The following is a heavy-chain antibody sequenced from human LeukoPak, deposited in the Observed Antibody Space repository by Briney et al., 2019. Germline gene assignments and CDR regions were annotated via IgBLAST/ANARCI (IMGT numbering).Heavy chain of an antibody. CDR1: GYTFTSYA. V-gene: IGHV1-3*03. J-gene: IGHJ3*02. Sequence: ASVKVSCKASGYTFTSYAMHWVRQAPGQRLEWMGWINAGNGNTKYSQEFQGRVTITRDTSASTAYMELSSLRSEDMAVYYCARRLGLRWDLQAFDIWGQGTMVTVPS. D-gene: IGHD4-23*01. CDR3: ARRLGLRWDLQAFDI. CDR2: INAGNGNT.